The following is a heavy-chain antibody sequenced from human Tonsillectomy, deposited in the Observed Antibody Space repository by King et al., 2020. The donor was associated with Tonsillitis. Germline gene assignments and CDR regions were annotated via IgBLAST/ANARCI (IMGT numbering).Heavy chain of an antibody. J-gene: IGHJ3*02. Sequence: EVQLVESGGGLVQPGGSLRLSCAASGFTVSSNYMSWVRQAPGKGLEWVSVIYSGGSTYYADSVKGRFTISRDNSKNTLYLQMNSLRAEDTAVYYCASSDLYDSSCYNDAFDIWGQGTMVTVSS. D-gene: IGHD3-22*01. CDR2: IYSGGST. V-gene: IGHV3-66*01. CDR3: ASSDLYDSSCYNDAFDI. CDR1: GFTVSSNY.